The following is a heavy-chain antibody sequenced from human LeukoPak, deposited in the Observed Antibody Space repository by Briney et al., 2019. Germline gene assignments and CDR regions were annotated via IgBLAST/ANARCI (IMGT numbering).Heavy chain of an antibody. Sequence: GGSLRLSCAASGFTFDDYAMHWVRQAPGKGLEWVSGISWISGSIGYAGSVKGRLTISRDNAKNSLYLQMNSLRAEDTALYYCAKDLEWELRGWGFDYWGQGTLVTVSS. CDR2: ISWISGSI. J-gene: IGHJ4*02. V-gene: IGHV3-9*01. CDR3: AKDLEWELRGWGFDY. D-gene: IGHD1-26*01. CDR1: GFTFDDYA.